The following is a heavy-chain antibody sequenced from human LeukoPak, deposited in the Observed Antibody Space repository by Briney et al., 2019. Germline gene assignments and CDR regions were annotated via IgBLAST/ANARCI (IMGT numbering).Heavy chain of an antibody. V-gene: IGHV3-30*03. CDR2: ISYDGSNK. Sequence: GRSLRLSCAASGFTFSSYGMHWVRQAPGKGLEWVAVISYDGSNKYYADSVKGRFTISRDNSKNTLYLQMNSLRAEDTAVYYCARGFPLGPNFDYWGQGTLVTVSS. J-gene: IGHJ4*02. CDR1: GFTFSSYG. CDR3: ARGFPLGPNFDY.